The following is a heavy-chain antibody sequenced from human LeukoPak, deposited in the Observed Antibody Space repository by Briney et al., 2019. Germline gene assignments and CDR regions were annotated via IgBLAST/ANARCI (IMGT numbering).Heavy chain of an antibody. CDR1: GFTFDDYA. Sequence: GRSLRLSCAASGFTFDDYAMHWVRQAPGKGLEWVSGISWNSGSIGYADSVKGRFTISRDNAENSLYLQMNSQRAEDTALYYCAKDMDSSGPHNPLFQHWGQGTLVTVSS. CDR3: AKDMDSSGPHNPLFQH. D-gene: IGHD3-22*01. CDR2: ISWNSGSI. J-gene: IGHJ1*01. V-gene: IGHV3-9*01.